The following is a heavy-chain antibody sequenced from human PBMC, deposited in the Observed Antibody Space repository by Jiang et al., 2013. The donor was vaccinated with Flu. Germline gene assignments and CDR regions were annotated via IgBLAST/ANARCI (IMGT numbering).Heavy chain of an antibody. D-gene: IGHD3-10*01. CDR1: GYSFTSHW. J-gene: IGHJ3*02. CDR3: ARPCPELLWFGELLSPGAFDI. CDR2: IYPGDSDT. V-gene: IGHV5-51*01. Sequence: VQLVESGAEVKKPGESLKISCKGSGYSFTSHWIGWVRQMPGKGLEWMGIIYPGDSDTRYSPSFQGQVTISADKSISTAYLQWSSLKASDTAMYYCARPCPELLWFGELLSPGAFDIWGQGTMVTVSS.